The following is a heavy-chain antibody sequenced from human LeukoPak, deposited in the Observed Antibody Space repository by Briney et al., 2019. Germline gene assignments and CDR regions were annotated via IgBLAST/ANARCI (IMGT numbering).Heavy chain of an antibody. CDR2: INHSGST. Sequence: SETLSLTCAVYGGPFSGYYWSWIRQPPGKGLEWIGEINHSGSTNYNPSLKSRVTISVDTSKNQFSLKLSSVTAADTAVYYCADLSGYLDYWGQGTLVTVSS. CDR1: GGPFSGYY. J-gene: IGHJ4*02. D-gene: IGHD3-22*01. V-gene: IGHV4-34*01. CDR3: ADLSGYLDY.